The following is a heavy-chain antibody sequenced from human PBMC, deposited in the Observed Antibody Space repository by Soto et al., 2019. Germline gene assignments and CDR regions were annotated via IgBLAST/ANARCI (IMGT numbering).Heavy chain of an antibody. Sequence: ASVQVSCKTSGYSFIHYAIHWVRQAPGQRLEWMGWVNAGSGNTKYSQQFQGRVTITRDTSASTAYMELSSLRSEDTAVYYCARGVGDAQDYYFDNCGQGTLVTGSS. J-gene: IGHJ4*02. CDR1: GYSFIHYA. CDR3: ARGVGDAQDYYFDN. D-gene: IGHD1-26*01. V-gene: IGHV1-3*01. CDR2: VNAGSGNT.